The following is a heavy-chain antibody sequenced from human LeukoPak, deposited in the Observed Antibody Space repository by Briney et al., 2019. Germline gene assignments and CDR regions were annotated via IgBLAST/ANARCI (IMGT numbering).Heavy chain of an antibody. CDR1: GFTFSNYA. D-gene: IGHD3-3*01. Sequence: GGSLRLSCAASGFTFSNYAMSWVRQAPGKGLERVSGISGRGGGTNYADSVKGRFTVSRDNSMNTLYLQMNSLRAEDTAVYYCVKGSIFGVPNNWFDPWGQGTLVTVSS. V-gene: IGHV3-23*01. CDR2: ISGRGGGT. CDR3: VKGSIFGVPNNWFDP. J-gene: IGHJ5*02.